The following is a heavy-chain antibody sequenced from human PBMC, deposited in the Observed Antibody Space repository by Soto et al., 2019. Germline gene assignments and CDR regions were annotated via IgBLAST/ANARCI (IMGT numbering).Heavy chain of an antibody. J-gene: IGHJ4*02. CDR2: ILSDYNT. CDR3: ARRTSGYFGY. V-gene: IGHV3-23*03. Sequence: EVHLLESGGGLVQPGGSLTLSCAASGFTFSDYTMSWVRQAPGKVLECISVILSDYNTYYAGSVRGRFTISRDNSKNTLYLEMNSLRAEDTAVYYCARRTSGYFGYRGQGALVTVSS. CDR1: GFTFSDYT. D-gene: IGHD6-19*01.